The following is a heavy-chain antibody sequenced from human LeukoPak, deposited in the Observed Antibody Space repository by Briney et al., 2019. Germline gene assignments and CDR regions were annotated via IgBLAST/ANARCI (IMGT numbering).Heavy chain of an antibody. V-gene: IGHV3-48*03. D-gene: IGHD5-18*01. Sequence: GGSLRLSCAASGFTFSNYEMNWVRQAPGKGLEWVSYISSSGSTIYYADSVKGRFTISRDNPKNSLYLQMNSLRAEDTAVYYCAQIYTYGSAQFDYWGQGTLVTVSS. J-gene: IGHJ4*02. CDR2: ISSSGSTI. CDR1: GFTFSNYE. CDR3: AQIYTYGSAQFDY.